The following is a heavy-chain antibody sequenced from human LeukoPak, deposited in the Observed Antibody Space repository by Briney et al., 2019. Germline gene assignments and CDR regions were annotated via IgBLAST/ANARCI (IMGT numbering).Heavy chain of an antibody. CDR2: INPNSGGT. Sequence: ASVKVSCKASGYTFTGYYMHWVRQAPGQGLEWMGRINPNSGGTNYAQKFQGRATMTRDTSISTAYMELSRLRSDDTAVYYCAIMPDYGDSPFDYWGQGTLVTVSS. J-gene: IGHJ4*02. CDR3: AIMPDYGDSPFDY. V-gene: IGHV1-2*06. CDR1: GYTFTGYY. D-gene: IGHD4-17*01.